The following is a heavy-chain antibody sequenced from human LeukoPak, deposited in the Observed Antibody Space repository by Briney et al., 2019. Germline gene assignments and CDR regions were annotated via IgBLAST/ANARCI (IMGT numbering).Heavy chain of an antibody. D-gene: IGHD2-21*02. J-gene: IGHJ4*02. CDR2: IYYSGST. CDR1: GGSISSYY. V-gene: IGHV4-59*12. Sequence: PSEALSLTCTVSGGSISSYYWSWIRQPPGKGLEWIGSIYYSGSTYYNPSRKRRVTISVDTSKNQFSLKLSSVTAADTAVYYCARTARDYFDYWGQGTLVTVSS. CDR3: ARTARDYFDY.